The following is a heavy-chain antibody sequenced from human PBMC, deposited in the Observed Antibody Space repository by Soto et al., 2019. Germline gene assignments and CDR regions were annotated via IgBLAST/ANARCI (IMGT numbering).Heavy chain of an antibody. Sequence: LRLSCAASGFTFSSYAMHWVRQAPGKGLEYVSAISSNGGSTYYANSVKGRFTISRDNSKNTLYLQMGSLRAEDMAVYYCASYISGSYFYWGQGTLVTVSS. V-gene: IGHV3-64*01. D-gene: IGHD1-26*01. CDR1: GFTFSSYA. CDR2: ISSNGGST. CDR3: ASYISGSYFY. J-gene: IGHJ4*02.